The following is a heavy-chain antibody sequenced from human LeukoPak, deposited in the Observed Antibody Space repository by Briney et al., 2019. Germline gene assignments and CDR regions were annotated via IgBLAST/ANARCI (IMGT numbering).Heavy chain of an antibody. J-gene: IGHJ6*03. CDR2: IYHSGST. CDR3: ARVGSGAVAGYYYYMDV. Sequence: SETLSLTCAVSGGSISSSNWWSWVRQPPGKGLEWIGEIYHSGSTNYNPSLKSRVTISVDKSKNQFSLKLSSVAAADTAVDYCARVGSGAVAGYYYYMDVWGKGTTVTVSS. V-gene: IGHV4-4*02. D-gene: IGHD6-19*01. CDR1: GGSISSSNW.